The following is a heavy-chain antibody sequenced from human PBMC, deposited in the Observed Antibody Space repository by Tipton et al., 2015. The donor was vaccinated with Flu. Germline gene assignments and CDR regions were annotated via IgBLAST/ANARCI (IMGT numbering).Heavy chain of an antibody. Sequence: EVQLVQSGAEVKKPGESLKISCKGAGYNFTSYWIGWVRQMPGKGLEWMGIIYPGDSDTRYSPSFQGQVAFSADKSINTAYLQWSSLKASDPAMYYCARHSPARIAVAERAFDIWGQGTMVTVSS. CDR3: ARHSPARIAVAERAFDI. CDR1: GYNFTSYW. J-gene: IGHJ3*02. D-gene: IGHD6-19*01. CDR2: IYPGDSDT. V-gene: IGHV5-51*01.